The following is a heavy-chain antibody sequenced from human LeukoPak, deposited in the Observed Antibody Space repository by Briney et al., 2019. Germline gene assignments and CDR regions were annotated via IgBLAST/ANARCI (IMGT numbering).Heavy chain of an antibody. D-gene: IGHD4-17*01. Sequence: SETLSLTCTVSGGSISSYYWSWIRQPPGKGLEWIGYIYYSGSTNYNPSLKSRVTTSVDTSKNQFSLKLSSVTAADTAVYYCARHSAVSAFDIWGQGTMVTVSS. CDR3: ARHSAVSAFDI. J-gene: IGHJ3*02. V-gene: IGHV4-59*08. CDR1: GGSISSYY. CDR2: IYYSGST.